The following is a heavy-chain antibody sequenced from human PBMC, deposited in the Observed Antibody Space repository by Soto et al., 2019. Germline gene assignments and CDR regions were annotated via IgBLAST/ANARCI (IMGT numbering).Heavy chain of an antibody. J-gene: IGHJ4*02. CDR1: GGSITSGGYY. CDR2: IYYSGST. CDR3: AREGGYCSGGGCYRTPH. V-gene: IGHV4-31*03. D-gene: IGHD2-15*01. Sequence: QVQLQESGPGLVKPSQTLSLTCTVSGGSITSGGYYWNWIRQHPGKGLEWIGYIYYSGSTYYNPSIKSGVTISADTSKNQFSLKLSSVTAADTAVYYCAREGGYCSGGGCYRTPHWGQGTLVTVSS.